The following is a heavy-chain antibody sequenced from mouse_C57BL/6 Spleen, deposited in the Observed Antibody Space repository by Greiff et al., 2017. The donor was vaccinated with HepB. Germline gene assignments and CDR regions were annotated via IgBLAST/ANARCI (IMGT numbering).Heavy chain of an antibody. CDR3: ARARDYYGLDY. CDR2: IYPGDGDT. J-gene: IGHJ2*01. Sequence: VQLQQSGAELVKPGASVKISCKASGYAFSSYWMNWVKQRPGKGLEWIGQIYPGDGDTNYNGKFKGKATLTADKSSSTAYMQLSSLTSEDSAVYFCARARDYYGLDYWGQGTTLTVSS. CDR1: GYAFSSYW. V-gene: IGHV1-80*01. D-gene: IGHD1-1*01.